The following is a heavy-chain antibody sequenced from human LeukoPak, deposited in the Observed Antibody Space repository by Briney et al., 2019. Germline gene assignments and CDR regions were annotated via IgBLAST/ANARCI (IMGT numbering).Heavy chain of an antibody. J-gene: IGHJ4*02. CDR1: GGTFSSYA. D-gene: IGHD6-19*01. Sequence: SVKVSCKASGGTFSSYATSWVRQAPGQGLEWMGGIIPIFGTANYAQKFQGRVTITADKSTSTAYMELSSLRSEDTAVYYCASGSGWSGGYYFDYWGQGTLVTVSS. CDR3: ASGSGWSGGYYFDY. CDR2: IIPIFGTA. V-gene: IGHV1-69*06.